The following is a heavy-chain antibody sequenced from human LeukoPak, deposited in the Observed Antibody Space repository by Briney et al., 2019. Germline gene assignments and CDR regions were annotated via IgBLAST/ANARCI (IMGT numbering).Heavy chain of an antibody. CDR1: GGSISSYY. CDR3: ARRDYNYYGMDV. CDR2: IYYSGST. V-gene: IGHV4-59*08. Sequence: PSETLSLTCTVSGGSISSYYWSWIRQPPGKGLEWIAPIYYSGSTNYNPSLQSRVTTSVDTSKNQFSLKLSSVTAADTAVYYCARRDYNYYGMDVWGRGTTVTVSS. J-gene: IGHJ6*02.